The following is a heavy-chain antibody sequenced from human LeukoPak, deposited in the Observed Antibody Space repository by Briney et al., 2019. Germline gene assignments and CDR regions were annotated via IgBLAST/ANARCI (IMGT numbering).Heavy chain of an antibody. Sequence: GGSLRLSCAASGFTFSSYWMSWVRQAPGKGLEWVANIKYDGSATYYVDSVKGRFTISRDNAKDSLFLEMNSLRAEDTAVYYCARVRGYCSGGSCFPPDYWGQGTLVTVSS. CDR3: ARVRGYCSGGSCFPPDY. D-gene: IGHD2-15*01. CDR2: IKYDGSAT. CDR1: GFTFSSYW. J-gene: IGHJ4*02. V-gene: IGHV3-7*03.